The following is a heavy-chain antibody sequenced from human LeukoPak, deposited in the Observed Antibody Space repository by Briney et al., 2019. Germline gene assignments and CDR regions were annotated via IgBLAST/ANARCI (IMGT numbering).Heavy chain of an antibody. Sequence: SETLSLTCTVSGYSISSGYYWGWIRQPPGKGLEWIGSIYHSGSTYYNPSLKSRVTISVDTSKNQFSLKLSSVTAADTAVYYCARDGAMVTWYFDYWGQGTLVTVSS. V-gene: IGHV4-38-2*02. CDR1: GYSISSGYY. D-gene: IGHD5-18*01. J-gene: IGHJ4*02. CDR2: IYHSGST. CDR3: ARDGAMVTWYFDY.